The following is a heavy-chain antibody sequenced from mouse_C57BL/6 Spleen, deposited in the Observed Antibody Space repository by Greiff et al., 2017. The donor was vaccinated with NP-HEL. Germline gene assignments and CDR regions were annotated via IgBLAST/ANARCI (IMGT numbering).Heavy chain of an antibody. D-gene: IGHD3-1*01. CDR1: GYTFTSYW. J-gene: IGHJ4*01. CDR3: ARSSGQDYAMDY. V-gene: IGHV1-52*01. Sequence: QVQLKQPGAELVRPGSSVKLSCKASGYTFTSYWMHWVKQRPIQGLEWIGNIDPSDSETHYNQKFKDKATLTVDKSSSTAYMQLSSLTSEDSAVYYCARSSGQDYAMDYWGQGTSVTVSS. CDR2: IDPSDSET.